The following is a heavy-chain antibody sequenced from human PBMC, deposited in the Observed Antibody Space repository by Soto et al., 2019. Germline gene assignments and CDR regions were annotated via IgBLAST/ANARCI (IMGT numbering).Heavy chain of an antibody. CDR3: VRPYYTSSWFTFAR. CDR1: GFDFGDYY. V-gene: IGHV3-11*01. Sequence: PGGSVRLSSRGHGFDFGDYYMSWILQVPGKGLEGVSYIYSGDGTTYHTDSVKGRFTISRDNDKKTVYLQMSSLRVEDTALYYCVRPYYTSSWFTFARWGHGTLGTVS. D-gene: IGHD6-13*01. J-gene: IGHJ4*01. CDR2: IYSGDGTT.